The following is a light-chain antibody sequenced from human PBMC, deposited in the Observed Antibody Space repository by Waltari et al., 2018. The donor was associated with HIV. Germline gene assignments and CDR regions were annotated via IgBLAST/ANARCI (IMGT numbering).Light chain of an antibody. CDR3: QQRSSWPIT. Sequence: EIVLTQSPATLSLSPGERATLSCRARQSVRSYLAWYQQKPGQAPRLLIFDTTSRATGVPARFSGSGSATDFTLTISSLEPGDFGVYYCQQRSSWPITFGQGTRLEIK. CDR2: DTT. CDR1: QSVRSY. J-gene: IGKJ5*01. V-gene: IGKV3-11*01.